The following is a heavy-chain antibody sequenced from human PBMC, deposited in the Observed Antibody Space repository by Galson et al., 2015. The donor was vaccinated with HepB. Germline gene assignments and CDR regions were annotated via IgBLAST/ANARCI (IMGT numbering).Heavy chain of an antibody. CDR2: INAGNGNT. J-gene: IGHJ4*02. CDR1: GYTFTSYA. Sequence: SVKVSCKASGYTFTSYAMHWVRQAPGQRLEWMGWINAGNGNTKYSQKFQGRVTITRDTSASTAYMELSSLRSEDTAVYYCARDRGYCSGGSCRAFGYFDYWGQGTLVTVSS. CDR3: ARDRGYCSGGSCRAFGYFDY. V-gene: IGHV1-3*01. D-gene: IGHD2-15*01.